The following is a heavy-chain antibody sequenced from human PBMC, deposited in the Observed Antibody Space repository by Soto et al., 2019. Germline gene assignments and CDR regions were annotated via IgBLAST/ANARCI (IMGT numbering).Heavy chain of an antibody. CDR2: IKQDGSEK. Sequence: GGSLRLSCAASGFTFSSYWMSWVRQAPGKGLEWVANIKQDGSEKYYVDSVKGRFTISRDNAKNSLYLQMNSLRAEDTAVYYCARSNRVAVAGYYGMDVWGQGTTVTVSS. CDR3: ARSNRVAVAGYYGMDV. CDR1: GFTFSSYW. V-gene: IGHV3-7*05. D-gene: IGHD6-19*01. J-gene: IGHJ6*02.